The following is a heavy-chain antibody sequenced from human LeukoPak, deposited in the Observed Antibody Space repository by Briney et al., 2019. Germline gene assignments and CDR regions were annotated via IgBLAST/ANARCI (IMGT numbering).Heavy chain of an antibody. CDR2: INPNSGGT. CDR1: GYTFTGYY. CDR3: AREGIAAAGQYIIDY. D-gene: IGHD6-13*01. V-gene: IGHV1-2*06. Sequence: ASVKVSCKASGYTFTGYYMHWVRQAPGHGLEWMGRINPNSGGTNYAQKFQGRVTMTRDTSISTAYMELSRLRSDDTAVYYCAREGIAAAGQYIIDYWGQGTLVTVSS. J-gene: IGHJ4*02.